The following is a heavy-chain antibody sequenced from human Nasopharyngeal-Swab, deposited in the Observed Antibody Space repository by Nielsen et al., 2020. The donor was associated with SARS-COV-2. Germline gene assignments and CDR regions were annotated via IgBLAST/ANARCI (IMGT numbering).Heavy chain of an antibody. CDR2: ISSSSSYI. Sequence: VRQASGKGLEWVSSISSSSSYIYYADSVKGRFTISRDNAKNSLYLQMNSLRAEDTAVYYCAREDDFWSGSTDYYYYYYMDVWGKGTTVTVSS. J-gene: IGHJ6*03. D-gene: IGHD3-3*01. CDR3: AREDDFWSGSTDYYYYYYMDV. V-gene: IGHV3-21*01.